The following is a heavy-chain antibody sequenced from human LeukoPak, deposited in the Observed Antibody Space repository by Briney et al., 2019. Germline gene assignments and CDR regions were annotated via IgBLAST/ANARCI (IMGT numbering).Heavy chain of an antibody. J-gene: IGHJ5*02. CDR1: GFTFSRAW. V-gene: IGHV3-66*01. CDR2: VYSGGST. Sequence: GGSLRLSCAASGFTFSRAWINWVRQAPGKGLEWVSVVYSGGSTYYADSVKGRFTISRDNSKNTLYLQMNSLRAEDTAVYYCAKLVSLLGWFDPWGQGTLVTVSS. D-gene: IGHD2-8*01. CDR3: AKLVSLLGWFDP.